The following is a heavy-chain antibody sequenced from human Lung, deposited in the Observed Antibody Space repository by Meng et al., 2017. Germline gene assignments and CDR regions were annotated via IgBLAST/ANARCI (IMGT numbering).Heavy chain of an antibody. Sequence: QPQLQESGPGRVKPSEARSLTCGVSGGSLSTSGYYWGWIRQPQGKGLEWIGSIGHSGVTYYTPSLRSRVTVSIDTSKNQFFLEVTSVTAADTAVYYCVRSSGWVRTGFDPWGQGTLVTVSS. V-gene: IGHV4-39*01. J-gene: IGHJ5*02. CDR1: GGSLSTSGYY. D-gene: IGHD6-19*01. CDR3: VRSSGWVRTGFDP. CDR2: IGHSGVT.